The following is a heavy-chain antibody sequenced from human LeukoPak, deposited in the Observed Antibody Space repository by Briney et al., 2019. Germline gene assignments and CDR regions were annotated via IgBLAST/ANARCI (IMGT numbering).Heavy chain of an antibody. D-gene: IGHD3-16*02. V-gene: IGHV4-34*01. J-gene: IGHJ4*02. Sequence: SETLSLTCAVYGGSSSGYYWSWIRQPPGKGLEWIGEINHSGSTNYNPSLKSRVTISVDTSKNQFSLKLSSVTAADTAVYYCARSPKRNGIVDYWGQGTLVTVSS. CDR1: GGSSSGYY. CDR3: ARSPKRNGIVDY. CDR2: INHSGST.